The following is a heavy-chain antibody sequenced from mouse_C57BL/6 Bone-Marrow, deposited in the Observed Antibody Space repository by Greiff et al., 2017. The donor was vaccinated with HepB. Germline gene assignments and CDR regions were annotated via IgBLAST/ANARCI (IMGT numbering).Heavy chain of an antibody. D-gene: IGHD1-1*02. CDR1: GFSLTSYG. CDR2: IWGVGST. CDR3: ASHYGGPYYFDY. Sequence: VKLVESGPGLVAPSQSLSITCTVSGFSLTSYGVDWVRQSPGKGLEWLGVIWGVGSTNYNSALKSRLSISKDNSKSQVFLKMNSLQTDDTAMYSCASHYGGPYYFDYWGQGTTLTVSS. J-gene: IGHJ2*01. V-gene: IGHV2-6*01.